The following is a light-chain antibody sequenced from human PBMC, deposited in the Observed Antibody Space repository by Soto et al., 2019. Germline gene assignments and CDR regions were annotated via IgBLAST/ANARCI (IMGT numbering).Light chain of an antibody. CDR2: DAS. J-gene: IGKJ1*01. Sequence: DIQMTQYPFTLSASVGDRVAITFRASQNINKRLAWHQQKPGKAPKVLIYDASTLEGGVPSRFSGSGSGTEFTLTISSLQPDDCATYYCQQYENYWTFGQGTKVDIK. V-gene: IGKV1-5*01. CDR1: QNINKR. CDR3: QQYENYWT.